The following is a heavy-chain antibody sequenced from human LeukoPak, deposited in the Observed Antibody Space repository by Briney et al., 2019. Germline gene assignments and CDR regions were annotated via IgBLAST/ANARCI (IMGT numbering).Heavy chain of an antibody. V-gene: IGHV3-7*01. CDR2: IKQDGSEK. CDR3: ARHLYYDFWSGYVGPLAY. J-gene: IGHJ4*02. Sequence: GGSLRLSCAASGFTFSSYWMSWVRQAPGKGLEWVANIKQDGSEKYYVDSVKGRFTISRDNAKNSLYLQMNSLRAEDTAVYYCARHLYYDFWSGYVGPLAYWGQGTLVTDSS. CDR1: GFTFSSYW. D-gene: IGHD3-3*01.